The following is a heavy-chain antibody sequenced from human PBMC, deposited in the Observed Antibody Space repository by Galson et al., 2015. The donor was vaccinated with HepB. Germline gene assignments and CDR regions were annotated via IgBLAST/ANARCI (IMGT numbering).Heavy chain of an antibody. CDR3: ARGDIVVVPAAIPYSYYFDY. V-gene: IGHV4-34*01. D-gene: IGHD2-2*01. CDR1: GGSSSGYY. CDR2: INHSGST. Sequence: SETLSLTCAVYGGSSSGYYWSWIRQPPGKGLEWIGEINHSGSTNYNPSLKSRVTISVDTSKNQFSLKLGSVTAADTAVYYCARGDIVVVPAAIPYSYYFDYWGQGTLVTVSS. J-gene: IGHJ4*02.